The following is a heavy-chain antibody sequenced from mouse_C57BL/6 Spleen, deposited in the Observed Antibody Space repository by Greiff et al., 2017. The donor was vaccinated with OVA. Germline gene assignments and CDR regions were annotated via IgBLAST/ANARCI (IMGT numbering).Heavy chain of an antibody. Sequence: QVQLKESGPELVKPGASVKISCKASGYAFSSSWMNWVKQRPGKGLEWIGRIYPGDGDTNYNGKFKGKATLTADKSSSTAYMQLSSLTSEDSAVYFCASTGTLDYWGQGTTLTVSS. D-gene: IGHD4-1*02. CDR1: GYAFSSSW. J-gene: IGHJ2*01. V-gene: IGHV1-82*01. CDR3: ASTGTLDY. CDR2: IYPGDGDT.